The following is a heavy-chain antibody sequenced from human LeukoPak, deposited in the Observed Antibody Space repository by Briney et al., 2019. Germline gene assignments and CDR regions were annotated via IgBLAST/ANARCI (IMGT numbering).Heavy chain of an antibody. J-gene: IGHJ3*02. CDR2: ISSSSSYI. V-gene: IGHV3-21*01. D-gene: IGHD4-17*01. Sequence: GSLRLSCAASGFTFSSYSMDWVRQAPGKGLEGVSSISSSSSYIYDADAVKGRFTISRDNAKNSLYLQMNSLRAEDTAVYYCARVDDYGDREGAFDIWGQGTMVTVSS. CDR1: GFTFSSYS. CDR3: ARVDDYGDREGAFDI.